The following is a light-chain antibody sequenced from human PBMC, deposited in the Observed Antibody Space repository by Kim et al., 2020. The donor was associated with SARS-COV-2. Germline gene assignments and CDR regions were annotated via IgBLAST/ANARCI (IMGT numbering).Light chain of an antibody. CDR2: DVT. CDR1: SSDIGSHNY. Sequence: QSALTQPASVSGSPGQTITISCTGTSSDIGSHNYVSWYQQHPGKAPKLMIYDVTARPSGISYRFSGSKSGNTASLTISGLQADDEADYYCSSYATEANLVFGGGTQLTVL. CDR3: SSYATEANLV. V-gene: IGLV2-14*03. J-gene: IGLJ3*02.